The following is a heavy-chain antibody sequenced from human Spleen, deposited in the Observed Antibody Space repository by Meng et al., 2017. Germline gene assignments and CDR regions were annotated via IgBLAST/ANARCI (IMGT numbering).Heavy chain of an antibody. CDR1: GGSFSGYY. CDR3: ARGGRSGWTRRYFDL. V-gene: IGHV4-34*01. Sequence: VSLQQWGAGLLKPSGALSPPCPVYGGSFSGYYWSWIRQPPGKGLEWIGEINHSGSTNYNPSLKIRVTISVDTSKNQFSLNLSSVTAADTAVYYCARGGRSGWTRRYFDLWGRGTLVTVSS. D-gene: IGHD6-19*01. CDR2: INHSGST. J-gene: IGHJ2*01.